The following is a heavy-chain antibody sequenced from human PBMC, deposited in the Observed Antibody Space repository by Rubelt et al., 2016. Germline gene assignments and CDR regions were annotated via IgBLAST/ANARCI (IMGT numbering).Heavy chain of an antibody. CDR3: ARVAYSSNWYPDF. CDR2: IRCTGDR. CDR1: GFTFGSYA. J-gene: IGHJ4*02. D-gene: IGHD2-2*01. Sequence: EVQLLESGGGLVQPGGSLRLSCAASGFTFGSYAMNWIRQAPGKGLEWVSGIRCTGDRYYADSVKGRFTISRDNAKNTLYLQINSRRDEDTAVYDCARVAYSSNWYPDFWGQGTLVTVSS. V-gene: IGHV3-23*01.